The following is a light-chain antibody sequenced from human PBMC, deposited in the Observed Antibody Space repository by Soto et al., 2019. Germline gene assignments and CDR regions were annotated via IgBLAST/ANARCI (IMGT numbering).Light chain of an antibody. CDR3: QQYDNWPRT. CDR2: GAS. CDR1: QSVGSN. J-gene: IGKJ1*01. V-gene: IGKV3-15*01. Sequence: EKVVTQSPATLSVSPGARATLSCRASQSVGSNLAWYQQKPGQAPRLLIYGASTRATGIPARFSGSGSGTEFTLTISSLQSEDFAVYYCQQYDNWPRTFGQGTKVEVK.